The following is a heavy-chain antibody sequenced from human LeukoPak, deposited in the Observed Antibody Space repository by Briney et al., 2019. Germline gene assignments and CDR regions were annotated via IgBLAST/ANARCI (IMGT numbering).Heavy chain of an antibody. V-gene: IGHV5-51*01. CDR1: GYSFTSYW. CDR3: ATSSAWGYGDYGYFQH. D-gene: IGHD4-17*01. Sequence: GESLKISCKGSGYSFTSYWIGWVRPMPGKGLEWMGIIYPGDSDTRYSPSFQGQVTISADKSISTAYLQWSSLKASDTAMYYCATSSAWGYGDYGYFQHWGQGTLVTVSS. J-gene: IGHJ1*01. CDR2: IYPGDSDT.